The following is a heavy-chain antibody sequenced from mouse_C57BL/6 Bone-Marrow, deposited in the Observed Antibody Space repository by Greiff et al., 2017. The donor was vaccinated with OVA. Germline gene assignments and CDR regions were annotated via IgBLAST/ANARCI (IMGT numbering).Heavy chain of an antibody. CDR1: GYTFTSYW. CDR3: AALLRYWYFDV. V-gene: IGHV1-64*01. D-gene: IGHD1-2*01. J-gene: IGHJ1*03. Sequence: QVHVKQPGAELVKPGASVKLSCKASGYTFTSYWMHWVKQRPGQGLEWIGMIHPNSGSTNYNEKFKSKATLTVDKSSSTAYMQLSSLTSEDSAVYYCAALLRYWYFDVWGTGTTVTVSS. CDR2: IHPNSGST.